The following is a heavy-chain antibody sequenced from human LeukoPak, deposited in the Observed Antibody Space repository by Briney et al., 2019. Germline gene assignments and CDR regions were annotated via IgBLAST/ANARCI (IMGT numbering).Heavy chain of an antibody. Sequence: GGSLRLSCAASGFTLSNSAMSWVRQAPGKGLEWVSGFSSPGTTYYADSVKGRFTISRDTSKSTLYLQINSLRAEDTAVYYCAKAWWSTSSGGDSFGIWGQGTMVTVSS. V-gene: IGHV3-23*01. CDR3: AKAWWSTSSGGDSFGI. J-gene: IGHJ3*02. CDR1: GFTLSNSA. CDR2: FSSPGTT. D-gene: IGHD2-15*01.